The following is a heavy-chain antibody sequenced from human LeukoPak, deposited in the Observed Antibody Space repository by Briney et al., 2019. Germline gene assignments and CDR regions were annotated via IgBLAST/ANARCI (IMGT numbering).Heavy chain of an antibody. J-gene: IGHJ4*02. CDR2: IWYDGSKK. CDR3: GRDWGSWVDF. Sequence: GGSLRLSCVVSGFTLSSYGMHWVRQAPGKGLEWVAVIWYDGSKKYYADSVKGRFTISRDNSKNTLYLQMNGLRAEDMAVYYCGRDWGSWVDFWGQGTLVIVSS. CDR1: GFTLSSYG. V-gene: IGHV3-33*01. D-gene: IGHD7-27*01.